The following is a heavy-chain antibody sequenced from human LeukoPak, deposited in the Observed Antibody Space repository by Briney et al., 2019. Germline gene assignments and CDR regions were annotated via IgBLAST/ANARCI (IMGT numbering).Heavy chain of an antibody. CDR2: ISSSGSTI. D-gene: IGHD2-2*01. CDR3: ARDSGQYYCSSTSCYGMDV. CDR1: GFTFSDYY. V-gene: IGHV3-11*04. J-gene: IGHJ6*04. Sequence: GGSLRLSCAASGFTFSDYYMSWIRQAPGKGLEWVSYISSSGSTIYYADSVKGRFTISRDNAKNSLYLQMNSLRAEDTAVYYCARDSGQYYCSSTSCYGMDVWGKGTTVTVSS.